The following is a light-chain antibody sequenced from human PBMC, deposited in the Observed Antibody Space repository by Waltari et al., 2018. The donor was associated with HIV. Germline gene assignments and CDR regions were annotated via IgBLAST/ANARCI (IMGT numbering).Light chain of an antibody. CDR2: DEF. Sequence: DIQMTQSPSALSASVGDTVTITCQASQDISNYLNWYQQKPGKAPKVLIYDEFNLESGVPSRFSGSGSGTKFTLTISSLQPEDSATYYCLQYDNLPYTFGQGTRLEIK. CDR3: LQYDNLPYT. J-gene: IGKJ2*01. CDR1: QDISNY. V-gene: IGKV1-33*01.